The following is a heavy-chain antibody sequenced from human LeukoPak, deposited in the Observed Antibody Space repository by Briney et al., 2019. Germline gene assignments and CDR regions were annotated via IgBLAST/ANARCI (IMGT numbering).Heavy chain of an antibody. CDR2: IYHSGST. J-gene: IGHJ6*03. Sequence: PSETLSLTCTVSGYSISSGYYWGWIRQPPGKGLEWIGSIYHSGSTYYNPSLKSRVTISVDTSKNQFSLKLSSVTAADTAVYYCARVAMVRGVNDYYYYMDVWGKGTTVTISS. CDR3: ARVAMVRGVNDYYYYMDV. D-gene: IGHD3-10*01. CDR1: GYSISSGYY. V-gene: IGHV4-38-2*02.